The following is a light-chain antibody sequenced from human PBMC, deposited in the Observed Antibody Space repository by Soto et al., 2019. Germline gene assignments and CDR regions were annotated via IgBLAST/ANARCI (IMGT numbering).Light chain of an antibody. J-gene: IGKJ1*01. CDR3: QQYNNGPPWT. V-gene: IGKV3-15*01. Sequence: EIVSTQSPATLSVSPGERATLSCRASQSVNNRLAWYQQRPGQVPRLLIYGASTRATGIPARFSGSGSGTEFTLTISSLQSEDFAVYYCQQYNNGPPWTFGQGTKV. CDR1: QSVNNR. CDR2: GAS.